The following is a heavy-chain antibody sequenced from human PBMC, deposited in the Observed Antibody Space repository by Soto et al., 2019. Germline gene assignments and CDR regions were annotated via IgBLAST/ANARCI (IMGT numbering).Heavy chain of an antibody. CDR2: INHRERT. CDR3: ARGAAGFWSGFYPNWFDP. CDR1: GGSLSGYY. J-gene: IGHJ5*02. Sequence: SETLSLTCAVYGGSLSGYYWTWIRQPPGKGLEWIGEINHRERTNYNPSLKSRVTLSVDTSKNQFSLRLSSMTAADTAVYYCARGAAGFWSGFYPNWFDPWGQGTLVTVSS. D-gene: IGHD3-3*01. V-gene: IGHV4-34*01.